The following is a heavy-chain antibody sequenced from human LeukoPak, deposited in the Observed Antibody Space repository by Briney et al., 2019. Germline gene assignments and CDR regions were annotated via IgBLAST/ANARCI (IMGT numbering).Heavy chain of an antibody. CDR1: GGSFSGYY. Sequence: SETLSLTCAVYGGSFSGYYWSWIRQPPGKGLEWIGEINHSGSTNYNPSLKSRVTISVDTSKNQFSLKLSSVTAADTAVYYCARSSGWYYFDYWGQGTLVTVSS. CDR3: ARSSGWYYFDY. CDR2: INHSGST. V-gene: IGHV4-34*01. J-gene: IGHJ4*02. D-gene: IGHD6-19*01.